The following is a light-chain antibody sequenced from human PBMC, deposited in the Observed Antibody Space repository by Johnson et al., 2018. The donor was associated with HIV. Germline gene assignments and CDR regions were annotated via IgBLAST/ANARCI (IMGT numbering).Light chain of an antibody. J-gene: IGLJ1*01. V-gene: IGLV1-51*01. CDR3: GTWDNSLNSPV. CDR2: DNN. Sequence: QAVLTQPPSVSAAPGQKVTISCSGSSPNIGNNYVSWYQQLPGTAPKLLIYDNNKRPSGIPDRFSGSKSGTSATLGITGLQTGDEADYYCGTWDNSLNSPVFGTGTKVTVL. CDR1: SPNIGNNY.